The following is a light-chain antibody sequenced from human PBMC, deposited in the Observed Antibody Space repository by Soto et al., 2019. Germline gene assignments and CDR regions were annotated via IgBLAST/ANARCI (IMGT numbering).Light chain of an antibody. Sequence: QYALTQPPSASGSPGQSVTISCTGTSSDVGAYNYVSWYQQHAGKAPKLVIYEVPKRPSGVPDRFSGSKSANTASLTVSGLQAEDEADYYCSSFASSNTWVFGGGTKLTVL. V-gene: IGLV2-8*01. CDR1: SSDVGAYNY. CDR2: EVP. J-gene: IGLJ3*02. CDR3: SSFASSNTWV.